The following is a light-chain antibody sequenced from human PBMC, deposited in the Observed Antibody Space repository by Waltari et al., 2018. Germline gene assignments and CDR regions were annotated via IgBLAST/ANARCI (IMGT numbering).Light chain of an antibody. CDR1: TSDVGGYNY. Sequence: QSALTQPRSVSGSPGQSVTISCTATTSDVGGYNYVSWYQQRPGNAPQLMIYGVTKRPSWVPDHFSGSKSGNTAFLTITGLQADDEADYYCCSYAGNYTYVFGTGTTVTV. CDR2: GVT. J-gene: IGLJ1*01. V-gene: IGLV2-11*01. CDR3: CSYAGNYTYV.